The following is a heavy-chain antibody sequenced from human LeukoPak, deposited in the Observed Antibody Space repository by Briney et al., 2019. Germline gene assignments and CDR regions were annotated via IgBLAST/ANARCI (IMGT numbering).Heavy chain of an antibody. J-gene: IGHJ4*02. V-gene: IGHV3-7*01. D-gene: IGHD4-23*01. CDR3: VRDVGYYGGNHEY. CDR1: GFNFSDYF. CDR2: INQDGNEK. Sequence: GGSLRLSCASSGFNFSDYFLTWVRQAPGKGLEWVANINQDGNEKNYVDSLEGRFTISRDNAKRSLYLQMNSLRVDDTAMYYCVRDVGYYGGNHEYWGQGTLVIVSS.